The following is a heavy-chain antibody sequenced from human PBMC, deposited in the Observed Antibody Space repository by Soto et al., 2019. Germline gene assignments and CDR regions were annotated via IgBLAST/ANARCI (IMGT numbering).Heavy chain of an antibody. CDR3: ARVQMLYGISKIAGWFDS. D-gene: IGHD2-2*02. Sequence: GVSLRLSCTASVLTFSNYGMTWVRQAPGKGLEWVSTIGGSGITTYYADSVKGRFTISRDNSGNTLNLQMNSLRADDTAVYHCARVQMLYGISKIAGWFDSWGQGTLVTVSS. J-gene: IGHJ5*01. CDR1: VLTFSNYG. CDR2: IGGSGITT. V-gene: IGHV3-23*01.